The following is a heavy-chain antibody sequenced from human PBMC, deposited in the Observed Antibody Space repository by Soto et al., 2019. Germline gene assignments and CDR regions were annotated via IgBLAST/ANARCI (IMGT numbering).Heavy chain of an antibody. V-gene: IGHV1-8*01. CDR3: ARGRGWRDY. Sequence: VKVSCKTSGYTFTSYDIHWVRQATGQGLEWMGWMNPNNGYTDYAQKFQGRVTMTRDTSLSTAYMELSSLTSDDTAVYYCARGRGWRDYWGQGTLVTVSS. CDR2: MNPNNGYT. CDR1: GYTFTSYD. D-gene: IGHD6-19*01. J-gene: IGHJ4*02.